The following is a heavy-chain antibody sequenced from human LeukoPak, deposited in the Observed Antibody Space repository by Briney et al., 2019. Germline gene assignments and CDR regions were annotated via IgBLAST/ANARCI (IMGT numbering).Heavy chain of an antibody. J-gene: IGHJ4*02. CDR2: IYYSGST. Sequence: SETLSLTCTVSGGSISSSSYYWGWIRQPPGKGLEWIGSIYYSGSTYYNPSLKSRVTISVDTSKNQFSLKLSSVTAADTAVYYCARVAYGDYDGSLDYWGQGTLVTVSS. CDR1: GGSISSSSYY. CDR3: ARVAYGDYDGSLDY. V-gene: IGHV4-39*07. D-gene: IGHD4-17*01.